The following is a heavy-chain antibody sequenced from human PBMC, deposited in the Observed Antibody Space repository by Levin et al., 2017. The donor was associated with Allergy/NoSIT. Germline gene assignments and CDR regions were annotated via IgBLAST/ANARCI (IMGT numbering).Heavy chain of an antibody. D-gene: IGHD2-2*01. CDR2: VSAWNGNT. Sequence: PGASVKVSCKASGYTFTSYGISWVRQAPGQGLEWMGWVSAWNGNTNYAQKFQGRVTMTTDASTNTAYMELRSLRSDDTAVYFCAREPAHCGSSSCSDEYFEHWGQGTLVTVSS. V-gene: IGHV1-18*01. CDR1: GYTFTSYG. CDR3: AREPAHCGSSSCSDEYFEH. J-gene: IGHJ1*01.